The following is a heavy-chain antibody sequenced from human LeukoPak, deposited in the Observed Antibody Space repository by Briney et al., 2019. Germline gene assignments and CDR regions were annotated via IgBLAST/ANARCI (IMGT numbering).Heavy chain of an antibody. CDR3: VHAAYNWNPGSA. Sequence: GGSLRLSCAASGFTFSSYSMNWGRQAPGEGLEWVSYISSSSTIYYADSVKGRFTISRDNAKNSLYLQMNSLRAEDTAVYYCVHAAYNWNPGSAWGQGTLVTVSS. D-gene: IGHD1-20*01. V-gene: IGHV3-48*04. J-gene: IGHJ5*02. CDR1: GFTFSSYS. CDR2: ISSSSTI.